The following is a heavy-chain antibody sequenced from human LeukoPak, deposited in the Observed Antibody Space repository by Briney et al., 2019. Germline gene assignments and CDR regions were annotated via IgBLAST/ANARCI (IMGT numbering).Heavy chain of an antibody. J-gene: IGHJ4*02. CDR1: GFTFSSYW. D-gene: IGHD6-13*01. Sequence: GGSLRLSCAASGFTFSSYWMTWVRQAPGKGLEWVANIKRDGSEKNHLDSRFIISRDNGKNSLYLQMNSLRAEDTAVYYCARGELAAAGTPGLDYWGQGTLVTVSS. CDR2: IKRDGSEK. V-gene: IGHV3-7*01. CDR3: ARGELAAAGTPGLDY.